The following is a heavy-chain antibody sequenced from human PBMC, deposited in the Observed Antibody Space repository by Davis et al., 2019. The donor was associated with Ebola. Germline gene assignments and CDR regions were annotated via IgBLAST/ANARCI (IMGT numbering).Heavy chain of an antibody. V-gene: IGHV3-74*01. Sequence: GESLKISCAGSGFTFSTYAMTWVRQAPGKGLVWVSRTNSDGSITSYADSVKGRFTISRDNAKSTLYLQMNSLTAEDTAVYYCVRTTYGAPEYWGQGTQVTVSS. CDR1: GFTFSTYA. CDR3: VRTTYGAPEY. D-gene: IGHD4-17*01. CDR2: TNSDGSIT. J-gene: IGHJ4*02.